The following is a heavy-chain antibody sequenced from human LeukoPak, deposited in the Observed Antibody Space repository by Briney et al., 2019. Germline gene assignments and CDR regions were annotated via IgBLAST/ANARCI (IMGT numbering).Heavy chain of an antibody. D-gene: IGHD5-18*01. CDR1: GFTFSSYG. J-gene: IGHJ6*03. V-gene: IGHV3-48*04. Sequence: GGSLRLSCAASGFTFSSYGMHWVRQAPGKGLEWVSYISSSGSTIYYADSVKGRFTISRDNAKNSLYLQMNSLRAEDTAVYYCARYSYGLWWRDYYYMDVWGKGTTVTISS. CDR3: ARYSYGLWWRDYYYMDV. CDR2: ISSSGSTI.